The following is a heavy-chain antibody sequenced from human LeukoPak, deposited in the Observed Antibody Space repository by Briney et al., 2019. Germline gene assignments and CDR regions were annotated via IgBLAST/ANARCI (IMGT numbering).Heavy chain of an antibody. Sequence: PSDTLSLTCTVSGGSISSYYWSWIRQPRGKGLEWIGYIYYRGSTNYNPSLKSRVTISVDTSKNQFSLKLSSVTAADTAVYYCARDLGAYYDFWSGYYGAWFDPWGQGTLVTVSS. CDR1: GGSISSYY. CDR3: ARDLGAYYDFWSGYYGAWFDP. V-gene: IGHV4-59*01. CDR2: IYYRGST. J-gene: IGHJ5*02. D-gene: IGHD3-3*01.